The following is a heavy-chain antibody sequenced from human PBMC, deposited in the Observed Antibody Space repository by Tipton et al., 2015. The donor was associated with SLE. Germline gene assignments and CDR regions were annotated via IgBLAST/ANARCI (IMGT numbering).Heavy chain of an antibody. J-gene: IGHJ4*02. D-gene: IGHD3-9*01. CDR1: GFNFSSYA. Sequence: SLRLSCAASGFNFSSYAMHWVRQAPGKGLEWVAVISYDGSNKYYADSVKGRFTISRDNSKNTLYLQMNSLRAEDTAVYYCALSLTTIFSYFDYWGQGTLVTVSS. CDR2: ISYDGSNK. V-gene: IGHV3-30*04. CDR3: ALSLTTIFSYFDY.